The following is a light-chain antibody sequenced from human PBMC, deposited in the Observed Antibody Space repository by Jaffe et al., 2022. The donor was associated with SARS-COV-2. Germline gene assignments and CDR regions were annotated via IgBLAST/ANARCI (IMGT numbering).Light chain of an antibody. CDR2: DVT. CDR3: SSYTVSTTLLV. CDR1: GSDFGGYDH. J-gene: IGLJ2*01. V-gene: IGLV2-14*03. Sequence: QSALTQPASVSGSPGQSITISCTGTGSDFGGYDHVSWYQQHPDKAPRLMIYDVTNRPSGVSNRFSGSKSGNTASLTISGLQAEDEADYYCSSYTVSTTLLVFGGGTKLTVL.